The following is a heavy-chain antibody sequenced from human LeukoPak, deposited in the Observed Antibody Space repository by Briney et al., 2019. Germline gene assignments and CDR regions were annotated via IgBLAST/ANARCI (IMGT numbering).Heavy chain of an antibody. CDR1: GFTFSSYA. J-gene: IGHJ3*02. D-gene: IGHD3-22*01. Sequence: GGSLRLSCAASGFTFSSYAMSWVRQAPGKGLEWVSAISGSGGSTYYADSVKGRFTISRDNSKNTLYLQMNSLRAEDTAVYYCARDLWEYYDSSGYSFVGAFDIWGQGTMVTVSS. V-gene: IGHV3-23*01. CDR3: ARDLWEYYDSSGYSFVGAFDI. CDR2: ISGSGGST.